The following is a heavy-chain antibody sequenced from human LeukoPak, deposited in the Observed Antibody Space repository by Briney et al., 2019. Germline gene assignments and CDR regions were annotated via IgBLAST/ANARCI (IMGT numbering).Heavy chain of an antibody. D-gene: IGHD3-9*01. CDR1: GFTFSSYA. CDR3: ARDPHYDILTGYCDY. CDR2: IPYDGSNK. J-gene: IGHJ4*02. Sequence: PGGSLRLSCAASGFTFSSYAMHWVRQAPGKGLEWVAVIPYDGSNKYYADSVKGRFTISRDNSKNTLYLQMNSLRAEDTAVYYCARDPHYDILTGYCDYWGQGTLVTVSS. V-gene: IGHV3-30*04.